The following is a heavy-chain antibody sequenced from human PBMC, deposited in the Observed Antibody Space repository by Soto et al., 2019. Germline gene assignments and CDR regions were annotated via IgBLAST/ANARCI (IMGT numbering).Heavy chain of an antibody. CDR2: IYYSGST. CDR1: GGSISSSSYY. Sequence: SETLSLTCTVSGGSISSSSYYWGWIRQPPGKGLEWIGSIYYSGSTYYNPSLKSRVTISVDTSKNQFSLKLSSVTAADTAVYYCARVWFGEYFQHWGQGTLVTVSS. CDR3: ARVWFGEYFQH. D-gene: IGHD3-10*01. V-gene: IGHV4-39*01. J-gene: IGHJ1*01.